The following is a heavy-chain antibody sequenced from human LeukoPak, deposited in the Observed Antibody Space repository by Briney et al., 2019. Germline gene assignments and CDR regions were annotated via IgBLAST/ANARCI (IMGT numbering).Heavy chain of an antibody. V-gene: IGHV4-4*02. CDR2: IYHSGST. CDR1: GGSISSSNW. J-gene: IGHJ3*02. CDR3: ARARDYGSGKANAFDI. D-gene: IGHD3-10*01. Sequence: PSETLSLTCAVSGGSISSSNWWSWVRQPPGKGLEWIGEIYHSGSTKYNPSLKSRVTISVDTSKNQFSLKLSSVTAADTAVYYCARARDYGSGKANAFDIWGQGTMVTVSS.